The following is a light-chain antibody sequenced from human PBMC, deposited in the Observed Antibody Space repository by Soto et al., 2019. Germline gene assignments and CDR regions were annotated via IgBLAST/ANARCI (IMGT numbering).Light chain of an antibody. Sequence: DIQLTQSPSFLSASLGDRVTITCRASQGISSYLAWYQQKPGKAPKLLIYAASTLQSGVPSRFSGSGSGTEFTLTISSQQPEDFATYYCQQLNSYPLFGPGTKVDIK. V-gene: IGKV1-9*01. CDR2: AAS. J-gene: IGKJ3*01. CDR3: QQLNSYPL. CDR1: QGISSY.